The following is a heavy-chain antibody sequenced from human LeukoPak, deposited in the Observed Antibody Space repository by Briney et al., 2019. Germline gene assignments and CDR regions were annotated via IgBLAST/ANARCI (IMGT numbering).Heavy chain of an antibody. V-gene: IGHV4-38-2*02. CDR3: ARRIIAVAGTAGWFDP. CDR1: GYSISSGYY. CDR2: IYHSGST. J-gene: IGHJ5*02. Sequence: PSETLSLTCTVSGYSISSGYYWGWIRQPPGKGLEWIGSIYHSGSTYYNPSLKSRVTISVDTSKNQFSLKLSSVTAADTAVYYCARRIIAVAGTAGWFDPWGQGTLVTVSS. D-gene: IGHD6-19*01.